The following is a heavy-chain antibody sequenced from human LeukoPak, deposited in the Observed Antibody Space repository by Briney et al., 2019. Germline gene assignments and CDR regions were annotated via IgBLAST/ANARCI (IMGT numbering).Heavy chain of an antibody. V-gene: IGHV3-30*04. Sequence: GGSLRLSCAAPGFIFSSYTMHWVRQAPGKGLEWVAVISYDGSNKNYADSVKGRFIISRDNSKNTLYLGMNSLRAEDTGIYHCARAIAVAGSAWGQGTLVTVSS. CDR3: ARAIAVAGSA. D-gene: IGHD6-19*01. J-gene: IGHJ5*02. CDR1: GFIFSSYT. CDR2: ISYDGSNK.